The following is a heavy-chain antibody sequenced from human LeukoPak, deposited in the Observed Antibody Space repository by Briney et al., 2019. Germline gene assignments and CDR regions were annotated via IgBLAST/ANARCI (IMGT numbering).Heavy chain of an antibody. CDR2: ISGYNGKT. V-gene: IGHV1-18*01. D-gene: IGHD2-15*01. CDR3: ASAGAVVDNWFDP. Sequence: ASVKVSCKASGYTFNTYGITWLRQAPRQGLEWMEWISGYNGKTKYAQKLQDRVTMTTDTSTTTAYMELRSLTSDDTAVYYCASAGAVVDNWFDPWGQGTLVTVSS. CDR1: GYTFNTYG. J-gene: IGHJ5*02.